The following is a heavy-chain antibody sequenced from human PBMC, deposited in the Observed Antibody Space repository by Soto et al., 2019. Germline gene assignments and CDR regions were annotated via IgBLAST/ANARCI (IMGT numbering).Heavy chain of an antibody. CDR1: GFTFSSYG. J-gene: IGHJ4*02. D-gene: IGHD3-3*01. V-gene: IGHV3-30*18. CDR2: ISYDGSNK. Sequence: PGGSLRLSCAASGFTFSSYGMHWVRQAPGKGLEWVAVISYDGSNKYYADSVKGRFTISRDNSKNTLYLQMNSLRAEDTAVYYCAKVAGYDFWSGYYRIDYWGQGTLVTVSS. CDR3: AKVAGYDFWSGYYRIDY.